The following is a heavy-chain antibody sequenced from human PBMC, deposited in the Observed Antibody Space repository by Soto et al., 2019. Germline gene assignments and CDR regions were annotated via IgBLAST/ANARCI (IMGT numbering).Heavy chain of an antibody. CDR3: AREGRGYYGSGSYYHYYYGMDV. CDR1: GGSISSGDYY. Sequence: SETLSLTCTVSGGSISSGDYYWSWIRQPPGKGLEWIGYIYYSGSTYCNPSLKSRVTISVDTSKNQFSLKLNSVTAADTAVYYCAREGRGYYGSGSYYHYYYGMDVWGQGTTVTVSS. CDR2: IYYSGST. D-gene: IGHD3-10*01. V-gene: IGHV4-30-4*01. J-gene: IGHJ6*02.